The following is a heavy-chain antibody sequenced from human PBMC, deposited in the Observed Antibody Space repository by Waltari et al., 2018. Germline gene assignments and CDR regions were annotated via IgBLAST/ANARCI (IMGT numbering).Heavy chain of an antibody. CDR1: GFHFSSYA. CDR2: IYSGGST. V-gene: IGHV3-23*03. J-gene: IGHJ4*02. Sequence: EVQLLESGGGLVQPGGSLRLSCAASGFHFSSYAMSWVRQAPGKGLEWFSVIYSGGSTYYADSVKGRFTISRDNSKNTLYLQMNSLRAEDTAVYDCAKVRRPGALDYWGQGTLVTVSS. D-gene: IGHD1-26*01. CDR3: AKVRRPGALDY.